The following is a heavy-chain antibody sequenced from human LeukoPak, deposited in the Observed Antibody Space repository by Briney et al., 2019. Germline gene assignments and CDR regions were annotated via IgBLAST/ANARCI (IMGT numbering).Heavy chain of an antibody. CDR2: ISYDGSNK. Sequence: PGGSLRLSCAASGFTFSSYGMHWVRQAPGKGPEWVAVISYDGSNKYYADSVKGRFTISRDNSKNTLYLQMNSLRAEDTAVYYCAKDGVYPYYFDYWGQGTLVTVSS. CDR1: GFTFSSYG. J-gene: IGHJ4*02. CDR3: AKDGVYPYYFDY. V-gene: IGHV3-30*18. D-gene: IGHD6-13*01.